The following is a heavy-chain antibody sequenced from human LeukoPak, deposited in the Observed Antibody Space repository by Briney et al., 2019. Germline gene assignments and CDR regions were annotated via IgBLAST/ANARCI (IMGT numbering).Heavy chain of an antibody. V-gene: IGHV1-69*04. CDR2: IIPILGIA. Sequence: SVKVSCKASGGTFSSYAISWVRQAPGQGLEWMGRIIPILGIANYAQKFQGRVTITADKSTSAAYMELSSLRSEDTAVYYCARGPQGGSCYDYWGQGTLVTVSS. J-gene: IGHJ4*02. CDR1: GGTFSSYA. D-gene: IGHD2-15*01. CDR3: ARGPQGGSCYDY.